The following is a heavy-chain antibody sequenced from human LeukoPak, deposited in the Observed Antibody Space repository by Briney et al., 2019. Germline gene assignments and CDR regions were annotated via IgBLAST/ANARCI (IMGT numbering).Heavy chain of an antibody. CDR2: IYYSGST. CDR3: ARYMQQLATSTDYYFDY. CDR1: GGSISSYY. D-gene: IGHD6-13*01. J-gene: IGHJ4*02. Sequence: NPSETLSLTCTVSGGSISSYYWSWIRQPPGKGLEWIGYIYYSGSTYYNPSLKSRVTISVDTSKNQFSLKLSSVTAADTAVYYCARYMQQLATSTDYYFDYWGQGTLVTVSS. V-gene: IGHV4-59*08.